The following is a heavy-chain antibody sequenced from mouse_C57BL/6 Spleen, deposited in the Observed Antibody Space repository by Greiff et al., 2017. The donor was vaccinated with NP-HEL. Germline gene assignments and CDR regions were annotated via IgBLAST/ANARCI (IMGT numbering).Heavy chain of an antibody. D-gene: IGHD2-5*01. V-gene: IGHV10-3*01. J-gene: IGHJ2*01. CDR2: IRSKSSNYAT. CDR3: VREDYYSNYPLFDY. Sequence: EVQGVESGGGLVQPKGSLKLSCAASGFTFNTYAMHWVRQAPGKGLEWVARIRSKSSNYATYYADSVKDRFTISRDDSQSMLYLQMNNLKTEDTAMYYCVREDYYSNYPLFDYWGQGTTLTVSS. CDR1: GFTFNTYA.